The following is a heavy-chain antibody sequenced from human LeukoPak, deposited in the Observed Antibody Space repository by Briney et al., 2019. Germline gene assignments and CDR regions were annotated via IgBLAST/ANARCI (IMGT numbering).Heavy chain of an antibody. CDR1: GFTFSSYE. CDR2: ISGSDGTT. Sequence: AGGSLRLSCAASGFTFSSYEMNWVRQAPGKGLEWVSSISGSDGTTYYADSVKGRFTISRDNSKYTLSLQMNSLRTEDTAVYYCAKVDNWKYGHHDFWGQGTLVTVSS. J-gene: IGHJ4*02. V-gene: IGHV3-23*01. D-gene: IGHD1-1*01. CDR3: AKVDNWKYGHHDF.